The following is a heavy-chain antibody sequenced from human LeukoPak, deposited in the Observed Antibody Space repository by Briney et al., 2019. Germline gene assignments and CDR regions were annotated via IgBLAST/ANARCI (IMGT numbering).Heavy chain of an antibody. D-gene: IGHD5-24*01. CDR2: LYSGGTT. CDR1: GFIVSTNY. V-gene: IGHV3-66*01. J-gene: IGHJ4*02. CDR3: AMDSSWLPLKFDY. Sequence: PGGSLRLSCAASGFIVSTNYMSWVRQAPGKGLEWVSVLYSGGTTYYADSVKGRFTISRDNCKNTLYLQMNSLRAEDTAVYYCAMDSSWLPLKFDYWGQGTLVTVST.